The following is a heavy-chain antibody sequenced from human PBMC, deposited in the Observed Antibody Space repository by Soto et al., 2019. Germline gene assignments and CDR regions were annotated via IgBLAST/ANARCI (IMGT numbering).Heavy chain of an antibody. V-gene: IGHV3-23*01. CDR3: SVVVIAINC. J-gene: IGHJ4*02. D-gene: IGHD2-21*01. CDR1: GFTFSSYA. Sequence: EVQLLESGGGLVQPGGSLRLSCAASGFTFSSYAMSWVRQAPGKGLEWVSAISGSGGSTYYADSVKGRFTISRDNSKNTLYLHMYSLGAEDTAVYYCSVVVIAINCWGQGTLVTVSS. CDR2: ISGSGGST.